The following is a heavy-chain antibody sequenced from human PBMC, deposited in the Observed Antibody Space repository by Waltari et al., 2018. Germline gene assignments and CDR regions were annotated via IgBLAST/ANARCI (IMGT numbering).Heavy chain of an antibody. Sequence: QVQLQESGPGLVKPSETLSLICSVSGGSISNYYWTWVRQFPGKGLEWIGYIHYTGNTNYNPTLTRRLTIAVDTSKNQFSLNLNSVTAADTAVYYCARGGWSLDNWGRGTLVTVSS. J-gene: IGHJ4*02. V-gene: IGHV4-59*01. CDR2: IHYTGNT. D-gene: IGHD6-19*01. CDR3: ARGGWSLDN. CDR1: GGSISNYY.